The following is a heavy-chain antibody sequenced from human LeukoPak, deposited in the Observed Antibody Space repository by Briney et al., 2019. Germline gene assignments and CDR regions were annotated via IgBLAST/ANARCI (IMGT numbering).Heavy chain of an antibody. CDR2: INHSGST. CDR1: GGSFSGYY. V-gene: IGHV4-34*01. J-gene: IGHJ4*02. D-gene: IGHD6-19*01. CDR3: ARAEQWLQRGYYFDY. Sequence: SETLSLTCAVYGGSFSGYYWSWIRQPPGKGLEWIGEINHSGSTHYNPSLKSRVTISVDTSKNQFSLKLSSVTAADTAVYYCARAEQWLQRGYYFDYWGQGTLVTVSS.